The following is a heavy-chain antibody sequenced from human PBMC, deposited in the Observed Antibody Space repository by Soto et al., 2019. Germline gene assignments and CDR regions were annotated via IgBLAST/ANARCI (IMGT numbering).Heavy chain of an antibody. D-gene: IGHD5-18*01. CDR1: GFTFRSYG. CDR3: SKNGVQLWFTGWFDP. Sequence: QVQLVESGGGVVQPGRSLRLSCAASGFTFRSYGMHWVRQAPGKGLEWVAVISYDGSNNYYADSVKGRFTISRDNSKNTLNLQVNSLRAEDTAVYYCSKNGVQLWFTGWFDPWGQGTLVTVSS. J-gene: IGHJ5*02. CDR2: ISYDGSNN. V-gene: IGHV3-30*18.